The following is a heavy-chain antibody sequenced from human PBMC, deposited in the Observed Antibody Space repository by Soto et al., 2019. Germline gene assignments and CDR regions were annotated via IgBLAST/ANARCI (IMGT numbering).Heavy chain of an antibody. CDR1: GGSFSGYY. J-gene: IGHJ4*02. Sequence: SETLSLTCAVYGGSFSGYYWSWIRQPPGKGLEWIGEINHSGSTNYNPSLKSRVTISVDTSKNQFSLKLSSVTAADTAVYYCARGSEQLVPDCWGQGTLVTVSS. D-gene: IGHD6-6*01. CDR2: INHSGST. V-gene: IGHV4-34*01. CDR3: ARGSEQLVPDC.